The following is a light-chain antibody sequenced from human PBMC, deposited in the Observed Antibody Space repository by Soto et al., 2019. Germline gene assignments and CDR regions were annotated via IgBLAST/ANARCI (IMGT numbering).Light chain of an antibody. CDR2: RNN. CDR3: VSWDGSLSGWV. V-gene: IGLV1-47*01. J-gene: IGLJ3*02. Sequence: QSVLTQPPSASGTPGQKVTISCSGSSSNIGSDFVYWFQQFPGTAPILLIYRNNQRPSGVSDRFSGSKSGTSGSLTISGLRSEDEADYYCVSWDGSLSGWVFGGGTKLTVL. CDR1: SSNIGSDF.